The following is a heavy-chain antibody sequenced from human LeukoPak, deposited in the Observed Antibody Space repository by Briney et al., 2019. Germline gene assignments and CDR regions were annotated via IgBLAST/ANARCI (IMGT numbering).Heavy chain of an antibody. CDR3: ARDSVPLYYDILTGYYVPEYYYYYYMDV. V-gene: IGHV1-18*01. CDR2: ISAYNGNT. J-gene: IGHJ6*03. CDR1: GYTFTSYG. Sequence: VASVKVSCKASGYTFTSYGISWVRQAPGQGLEWMGWISAYNGNTNYAQKLQGRVTMTTDTSTNTAYMELRSLRSDDTAVYYCARDSVPLYYDILTGYYVPEYYYYYYMDVWGKGTTVTISS. D-gene: IGHD3-9*01.